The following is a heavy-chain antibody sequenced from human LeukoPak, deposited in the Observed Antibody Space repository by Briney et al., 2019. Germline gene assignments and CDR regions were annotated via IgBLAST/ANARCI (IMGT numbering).Heavy chain of an antibody. CDR1: GFAVSSNY. J-gene: IGHJ4*02. CDR2: ISYDGSNK. CDR3: AKASPSGSYGY. Sequence: GGSLRLSCAASGFAVSSNYMSWVRQAPGKGLEWVAVISYDGSNKYYADSVKGRFTISRDNSKNTLYLQMNSLRAEDTAVYYCAKASPSGSYGYWGQGTLVTVSS. D-gene: IGHD1-26*01. V-gene: IGHV3-30*18.